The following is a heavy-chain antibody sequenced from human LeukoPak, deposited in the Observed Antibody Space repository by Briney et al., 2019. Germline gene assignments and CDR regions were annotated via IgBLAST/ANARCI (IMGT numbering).Heavy chain of an antibody. J-gene: IGHJ1*01. CDR3: ARHYSGSLPDYFQH. CDR2: IYYSGST. V-gene: IGHV4-30-4*08. D-gene: IGHD1-26*01. CDR1: GGSISSGDYY. Sequence: SETLSLTCTVSGGSISSGDYYWSWIRQPPGKGLEWIGYIYYSGSTYYNPSLKSRVTISVDTSKNQFSLKLSSVTAADTAVYYCARHYSGSLPDYFQHWGQGTLVTVSS.